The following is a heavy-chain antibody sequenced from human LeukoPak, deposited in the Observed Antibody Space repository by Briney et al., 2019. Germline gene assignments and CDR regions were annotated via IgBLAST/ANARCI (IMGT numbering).Heavy chain of an antibody. J-gene: IGHJ4*02. D-gene: IGHD1-14*01. CDR1: GYTFTDYY. V-gene: IGHV1-2*02. CDR3: ARAPEYGLYYFDY. CDR2: INPNSGGT. Sequence: ASVKVSCKASGYTFTDYYMHWVRQAPGQGLEWMGWINPNSGGTNYAQKFQGRVTMTRDTSISTAYMELSRLRSDDTAVYYCARAPEYGLYYFDYWGQGTLVTASS.